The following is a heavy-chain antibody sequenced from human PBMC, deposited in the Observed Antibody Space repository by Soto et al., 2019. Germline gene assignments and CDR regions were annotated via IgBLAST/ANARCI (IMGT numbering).Heavy chain of an antibody. D-gene: IGHD1-7*01. CDR1: GYTFINYF. J-gene: IGHJ3*01. CDR3: ARPLIGNTVDL. Sequence: QAQLLQFGAEVKKPGASVKVSCKASGYTFINYFIHWVRQAPGQRLEWIGIVDPSRGSADYAQKFQGRVTMTTDVSTRTVFMDLSSLRSEDTAVYYCARPLIGNTVDLWGQGTTVIVSS. CDR2: VDPSRGSA. V-gene: IGHV1-46*01.